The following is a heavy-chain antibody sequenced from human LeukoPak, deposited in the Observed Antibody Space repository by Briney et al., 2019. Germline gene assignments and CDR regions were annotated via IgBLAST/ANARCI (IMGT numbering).Heavy chain of an antibody. Sequence: PGGSLRLSCAASGFTSSTYAMSWVRQAPGKGLEWVSSISSGGGPTYYADSVKGRFTVSRDNSKNTVYLQVNSLRADDTAVYYCAKRMPYYFGHCGQRTLVTVSS. CDR3: AKRMPYYFGH. CDR1: GFTSSTYA. J-gene: IGHJ4*02. CDR2: ISSGGGPT. V-gene: IGHV3-23*01. D-gene: IGHD2-2*01.